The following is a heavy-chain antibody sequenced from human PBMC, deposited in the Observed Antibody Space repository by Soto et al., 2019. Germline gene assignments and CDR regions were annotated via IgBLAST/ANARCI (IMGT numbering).Heavy chain of an antibody. V-gene: IGHV1-2*02. CDR2: INPNSGGT. Sequence: ASVKVSCKASGYTFTGYYMHWVRQAPGQGLEWMGWINPNSGGTNYAQKFQGRVTMTRDTSISTAYMELSRLRSDDTAVYYCARRAYYDFWSGYVGLDYWGQGTLVTVSS. CDR3: ARRAYYDFWSGYVGLDY. D-gene: IGHD3-3*01. CDR1: GYTFTGYY. J-gene: IGHJ4*02.